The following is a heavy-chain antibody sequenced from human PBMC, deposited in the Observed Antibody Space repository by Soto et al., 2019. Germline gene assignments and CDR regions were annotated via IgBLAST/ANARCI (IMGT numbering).Heavy chain of an antibody. CDR2: IIPILGIA. D-gene: IGHD6-13*01. V-gene: IGHV1-69*02. CDR1: GGTFSSYT. Sequence: QVQLVQSGAEVQKPGSSVKVSCKASGGTFSSYTISWVRQAPGQGLEWMGRIIPILGIANYAQKFQGRVTITADKSTSTAYMELSSLRSEDTAVYYCARAPGIAAARGNWGQGTLVTVSS. J-gene: IGHJ4*02. CDR3: ARAPGIAAARGN.